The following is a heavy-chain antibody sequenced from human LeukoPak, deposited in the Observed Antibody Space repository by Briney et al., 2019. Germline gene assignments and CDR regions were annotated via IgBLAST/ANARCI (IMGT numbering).Heavy chain of an antibody. Sequence: ASVKVSCKASGYTFTGYSMHWVRQAPGQGLEWMGCINPNSGGTNYAQKFQGRVTMTRDTSISTAYMELSNLRSGDTAVYDCARDSTGDQDWFDPWGQGTLVTVSS. D-gene: IGHD7-27*01. CDR2: INPNSGGT. CDR3: ARDSTGDQDWFDP. CDR1: GYTFTGYS. J-gene: IGHJ5*02. V-gene: IGHV1-2*02.